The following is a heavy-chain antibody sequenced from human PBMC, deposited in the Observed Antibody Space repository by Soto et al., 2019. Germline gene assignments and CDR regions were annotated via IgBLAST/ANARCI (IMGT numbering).Heavy chain of an antibody. D-gene: IGHD4-4*01. J-gene: IGHJ3*02. V-gene: IGHV1-18*04. Sequence: ASVKVSCKASGYSFTGNSMHWVRQAPGQGLEWMGWISAYNGNTNYAQKLQGRVTMTTDTSTSTAYMGLRSLRSDDTAVYYCASTLKSTKVRDFDIWGQGTMVTVSS. CDR1: GYSFTGNS. CDR2: ISAYNGNT. CDR3: ASTLKSTKVRDFDI.